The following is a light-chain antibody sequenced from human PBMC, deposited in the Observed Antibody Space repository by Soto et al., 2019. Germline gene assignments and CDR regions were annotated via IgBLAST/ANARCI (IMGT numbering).Light chain of an antibody. CDR1: SSDIGFFNY. Sequence: QSVLTQPPSASGSPGQSVTISCTGTSSDIGFFNYVSWYQQHPGKAPKLVIYEVIKRPSGVSDRFSGSKSGNTASLTVSGLQAEDEANYYCNSYVGGNNWVFGGGTKLTVL. CDR3: NSYVGGNNWV. V-gene: IGLV2-8*01. J-gene: IGLJ3*02. CDR2: EVI.